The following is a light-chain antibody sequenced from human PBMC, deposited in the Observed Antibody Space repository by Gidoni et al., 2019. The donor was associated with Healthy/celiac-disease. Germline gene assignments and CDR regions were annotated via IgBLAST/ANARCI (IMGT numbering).Light chain of an antibody. J-gene: IGKJ3*01. CDR3: QQYGSSLIA. CDR2: GAS. V-gene: IGKV3-20*01. Sequence: ESEMTQSPGTLSLSPGERATLSCRASQSVSSSYLAWYQQKPGQAPRLLIYGASSRATGIPDRFSGGGSGTDFTLTISRLEPEDFAVYYCQQYGSSLIAFGPGTKVDIK. CDR1: QSVSSSY.